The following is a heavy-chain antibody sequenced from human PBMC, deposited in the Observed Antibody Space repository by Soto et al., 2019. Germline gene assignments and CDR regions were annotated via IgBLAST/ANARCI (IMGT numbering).Heavy chain of an antibody. D-gene: IGHD5-18*01. CDR3: AWEVKEQVWARGAVDI. Sequence: ASVKVSCKASGYTFTSYYMHWVRQAPGQGLEWMGIINPSGGSTSYAQKFQGRVTMTRDTSTSTVYMELSSLRSEDTAVYYCAWEVKEQVWARGAVDIWGEGTMVSVS. J-gene: IGHJ3*02. V-gene: IGHV1-46*01. CDR2: INPSGGST. CDR1: GYTFTSYY.